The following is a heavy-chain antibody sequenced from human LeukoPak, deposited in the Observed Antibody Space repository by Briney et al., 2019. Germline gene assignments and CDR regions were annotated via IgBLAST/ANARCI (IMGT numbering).Heavy chain of an antibody. D-gene: IGHD1-26*01. J-gene: IGHJ4*02. V-gene: IGHV1-58*02. Sequence: SVTVSCKASGFTFTKYAMQWVRQARGQRLEGIGWIVVGSGNTNYAQKFQERVTITRDMSTSTAYMELSSLRSEDTAVYYCAATGDSGSFDYWGQGTLVTVSS. CDR3: AATGDSGSFDY. CDR1: GFTFTKYA. CDR2: IVVGSGNT.